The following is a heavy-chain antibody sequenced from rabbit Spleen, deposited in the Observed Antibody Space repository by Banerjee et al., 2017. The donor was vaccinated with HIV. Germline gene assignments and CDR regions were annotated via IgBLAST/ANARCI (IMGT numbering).Heavy chain of an antibody. V-gene: IGHV1S45*01. CDR3: ARDAGSGHYIDAYFDL. Sequence: QEQLVESGGGLVQPEGSLTLTCTASGFSFSSSYYMCWVRQAPGKGLEWIACIYGGGKPVYATWAKGRFTVSKTSSTTVTLQVTSLTVADTATYFCARDAGSGHYIDAYFDLWGQGTLVTVS. CDR1: GFSFSSSYY. J-gene: IGHJ4*01. D-gene: IGHD8-1*01. CDR2: IYGGGKP.